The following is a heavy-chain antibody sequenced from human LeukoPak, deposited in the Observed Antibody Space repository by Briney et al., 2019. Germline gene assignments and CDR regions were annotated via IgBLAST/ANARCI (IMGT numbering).Heavy chain of an antibody. CDR3: ARDYRGYSYGFFDY. CDR2: ISSSSSTI. Sequence: GGSLRLSCAASGFTFSSYSMNWVRQAPGKGLEWVSYISSSSSTIYYADSVKGRFTISRDNAKNSLYLQMSSLRAEDTAVYYCARDYRGYSYGFFDYWGQGTLVTVSS. CDR1: GFTFSSYS. J-gene: IGHJ4*02. V-gene: IGHV3-48*01. D-gene: IGHD5-18*01.